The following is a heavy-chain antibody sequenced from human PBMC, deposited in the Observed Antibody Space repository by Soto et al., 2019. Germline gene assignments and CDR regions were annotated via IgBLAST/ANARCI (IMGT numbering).Heavy chain of an antibody. CDR2: ITPIFGTA. Sequence: QVHLVQSGTEVKKPGSSVKVSCKASGGSFSNYVVTWVRQAPGQGLEWVGAITPIFGTAKYAQKFYDRVTFTAEDAATTASMDLGSLRSVATAVYFCAREYIVVYRISYYVIDLLGQGTTVIVAS. CDR3: AREYIVVYRISYYVIDL. V-gene: IGHV1-69*01. D-gene: IGHD3-22*01. J-gene: IGHJ6*02. CDR1: GGSFSNYV.